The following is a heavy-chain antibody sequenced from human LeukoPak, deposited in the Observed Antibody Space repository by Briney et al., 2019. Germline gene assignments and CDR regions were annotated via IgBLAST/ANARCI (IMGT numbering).Heavy chain of an antibody. Sequence: GGSLRLSCAASGFTFSSNWMHWVRQAPGKGLVWVSRINEDGSTTNYADSVKGRSTIFRDNAKNTLYPQMNSLRTEDTAVYYCVRDLGGRSGHWGQGTLVTVSS. D-gene: IGHD1-26*01. CDR1: GFTFSSNW. CDR3: VRDLGGRSGH. CDR2: INEDGSTT. V-gene: IGHV3-74*01. J-gene: IGHJ4*02.